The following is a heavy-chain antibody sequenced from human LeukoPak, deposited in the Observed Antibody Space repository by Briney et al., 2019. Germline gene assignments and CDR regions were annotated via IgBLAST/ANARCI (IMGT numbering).Heavy chain of an antibody. Sequence: QTGGSLRLSCAASGFTFSSYAMSWVRQAPGKGLEWVSAISGSGGSTYYADSVKGRFTISRDNSKNTLYLQMNSLRAEDTAVYYCAKRGRSSSDYCYYYGMDVWGQGTTVTVSS. D-gene: IGHD6-6*01. CDR3: AKRGRSSSDYCYYYGMDV. V-gene: IGHV3-23*01. J-gene: IGHJ6*02. CDR2: ISGSGGST. CDR1: GFTFSSYA.